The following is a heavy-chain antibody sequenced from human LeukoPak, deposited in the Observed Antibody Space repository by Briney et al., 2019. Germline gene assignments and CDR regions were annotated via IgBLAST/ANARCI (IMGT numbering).Heavy chain of an antibody. V-gene: IGHV4-34*01. D-gene: IGHD3-10*01. CDR3: ARVGADGSGFLFDY. CDR2: INHSGST. Sequence: SETLSLTCAVYGGSFSGYYWSWIRQPPGKGLEWIGEINHSGSTNYNPSLKSRVTISVDTSKNQFSLKLSSVTAEDTAVYYCARVGADGSGFLFDYWGQGTLVTVSS. CDR1: GGSFSGYY. J-gene: IGHJ4*02.